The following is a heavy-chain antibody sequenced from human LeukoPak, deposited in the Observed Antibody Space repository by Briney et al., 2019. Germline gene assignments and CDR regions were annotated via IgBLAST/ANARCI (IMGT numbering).Heavy chain of an antibody. CDR3: ARGRPHGNDY. CDR2: IASDGSST. V-gene: IGHV3-74*01. CDR1: GFTLSSYW. J-gene: IGHJ4*02. Sequence: GSLRPSCAASGFTLSSYWMNWVRPAPGKGLVWVSRIASDGSSTTYADSVKGRFSISRDNAKNTLYLQMNSLRVEDTAVYYCARGRPHGNDYWGQGTLVTVSS. D-gene: IGHD4-23*01.